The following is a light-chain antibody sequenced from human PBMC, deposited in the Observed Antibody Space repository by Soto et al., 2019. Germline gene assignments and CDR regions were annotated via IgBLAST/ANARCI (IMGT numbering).Light chain of an antibody. V-gene: IGKV3-15*01. Sequence: EMLMTQSPASLYVFPGEGATLSCRASQSVRTGLAWYQQKPGQAPRLLIYGASIRATGIPARLSGSGSGTEFTLTITSLQSEDFAVYYCQQYDYLWTFGQGTKVDIK. CDR1: QSVRTG. CDR2: GAS. J-gene: IGKJ1*01. CDR3: QQYDYLWT.